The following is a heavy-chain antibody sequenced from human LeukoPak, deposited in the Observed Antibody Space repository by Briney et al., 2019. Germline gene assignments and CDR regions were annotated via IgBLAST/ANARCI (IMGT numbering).Heavy chain of an antibody. Sequence: AASVKVSCKASGYTFTGYYMHWVRQAPGQGLEWMGWINPNSGGTNYAQKFQGRVTMTRDTSISTAYMELSRLRSDDTAVYYCAKDGYSYAPAYGMDVWGQGTTVTVSS. CDR1: GYTFTGYY. CDR3: AKDGYSYAPAYGMDV. CDR2: INPNSGGT. V-gene: IGHV1-2*02. J-gene: IGHJ6*02. D-gene: IGHD5-18*01.